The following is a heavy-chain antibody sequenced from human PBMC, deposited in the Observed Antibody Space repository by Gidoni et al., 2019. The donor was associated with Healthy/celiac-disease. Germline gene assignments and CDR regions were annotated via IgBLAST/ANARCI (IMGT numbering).Heavy chain of an antibody. J-gene: IGHJ4*02. D-gene: IGHD3-3*01. CDR3: ARRITIFGVVIGYFDY. Sequence: QLQLQESGPGLVKPSETLSLTCTVSGGSISSSSYYWGWIRQPPGKGLEWIGSIYYSGRTYYNPSLKSRVTISVDTSKNQFSLKLSSVTAADTAVYYCARRITIFGVVIGYFDYWGQGTLVTVSS. CDR1: GGSISSSSYY. V-gene: IGHV4-39*01. CDR2: IYYSGRT.